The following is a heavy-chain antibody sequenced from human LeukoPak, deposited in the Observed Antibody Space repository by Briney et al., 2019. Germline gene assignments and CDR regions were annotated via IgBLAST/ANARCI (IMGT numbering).Heavy chain of an antibody. V-gene: IGHV4-39*07. CDR1: GGSISSSSYY. J-gene: IGHJ4*02. CDR3: ARVSWSSSSKDY. CDR2: IYYSGST. D-gene: IGHD6-6*01. Sequence: PSETLSLTCTVSGGSISSSSYYWGWIRQPPGKGLEWIGSIYYSGSTYYNPSLKSRVTISVDTSKNQFSLKLSSVTAADTAVYYCARVSWSSSSKDYWGQGTLVTVSS.